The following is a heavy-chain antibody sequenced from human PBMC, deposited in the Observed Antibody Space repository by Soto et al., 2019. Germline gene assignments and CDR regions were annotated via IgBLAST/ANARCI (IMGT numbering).Heavy chain of an antibody. CDR1: GGSFTMSG. Sequence: SVKVSCNPSGGSFTMSGISWVRQAPGQGLEWMGVIIPRFESPNYAQNFQGRVTISADDTSSTVYMELSSLRIEDTAIYYCARDRIAAALVNYYGMEAWGQVTTGTVSS. D-gene: IGHD6-13*01. CDR2: IIPRFESP. J-gene: IGHJ6*01. CDR3: ARDRIAAALVNYYGMEA. V-gene: IGHV1-69*13.